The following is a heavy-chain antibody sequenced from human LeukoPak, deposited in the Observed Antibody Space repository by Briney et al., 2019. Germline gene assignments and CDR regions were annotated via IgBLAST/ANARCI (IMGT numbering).Heavy chain of an antibody. CDR3: ARGLYYGPFDY. V-gene: IGHV3-53*01. CDR2: IYSGGST. J-gene: IGHJ4*02. CDR1: GFTVSSNY. Sequence: PGGSLRLSCAASGFTVSSNYMSWVRQAPGKGLEWVSVIYSGGSTYYADSVKGRFTISRDNSKNTLYLQMNSLRAEDTAVYYCARGLYYGPFDYWGQGTLATVSS. D-gene: IGHD3-10*01.